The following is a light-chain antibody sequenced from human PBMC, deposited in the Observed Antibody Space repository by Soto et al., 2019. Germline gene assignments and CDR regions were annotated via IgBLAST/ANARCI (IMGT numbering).Light chain of an antibody. V-gene: IGKV1-5*03. Sequence: DVQMTQSPSTLSASVGDRVTITCRASQGISNRLAWYQQKPGKAPKLLIYQASSLKSGVPSRFGGSGSGTEFTLTITSLQPDDFATYYWQQYNSHWTFGQGTKVEIK. CDR3: QQYNSHWT. CDR1: QGISNR. J-gene: IGKJ1*01. CDR2: QAS.